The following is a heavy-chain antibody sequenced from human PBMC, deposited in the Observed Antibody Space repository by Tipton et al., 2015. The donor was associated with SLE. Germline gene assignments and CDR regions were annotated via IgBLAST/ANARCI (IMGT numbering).Heavy chain of an antibody. V-gene: IGHV3-9*01. J-gene: IGHJ4*02. D-gene: IGHD3-10*01. Sequence: SLRLSCAGSGFIFSNVWLTWVRQAPGKGLEWVSGITWDSGDLGYADSVKGRFTISRDNAKKSLYLQMNSLRPEDTAMYYCAKGWGSGTYYNLGDYWGQGTVVTVSP. CDR1: GFIFSNVW. CDR2: ITWDSGDL. CDR3: AKGWGSGTYYNLGDY.